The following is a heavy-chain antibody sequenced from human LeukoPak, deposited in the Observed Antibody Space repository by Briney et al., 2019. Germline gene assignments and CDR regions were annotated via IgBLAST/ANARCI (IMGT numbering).Heavy chain of an antibody. CDR3: ARDRGPYSSGWYWFDS. J-gene: IGHJ5*01. V-gene: IGHV4-4*07. D-gene: IGHD6-19*01. Sequence: SETLSLTCTVSGGSISSYYWSWIRQPAGKGLEWIGRIYTSGSTNYNPSLKSRVTISVDKSKNQFSLKLSSVTAADTAVYYCARDRGPYSSGWYWFDSWGQGTLVTVSS. CDR2: IYTSGST. CDR1: GGSISSYY.